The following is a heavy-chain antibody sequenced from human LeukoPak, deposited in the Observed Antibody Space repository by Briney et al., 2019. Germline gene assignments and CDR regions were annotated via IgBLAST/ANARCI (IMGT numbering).Heavy chain of an antibody. CDR3: AKGYCSGANCPFHY. D-gene: IGHD2-15*01. V-gene: IGHV3-30*18. CDR1: GFTFSSYG. CDR2: ISYDGTKK. J-gene: IGHJ4*02. Sequence: GGSLRLSCAASGFTFSSYGMHWVRQAPGKGLEWVAVISYDGTKKYSADSLRGRFTISRDNSKYTLYLQMNSLRAEDTAMYYCAKGYCSGANCPFHYWGQGTLITVLS.